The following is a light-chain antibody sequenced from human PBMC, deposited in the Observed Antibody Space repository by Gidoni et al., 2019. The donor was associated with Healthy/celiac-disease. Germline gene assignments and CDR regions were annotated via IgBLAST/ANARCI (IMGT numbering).Light chain of an antibody. V-gene: IGKV3-20*01. CDR1: QSVSSSY. CDR2: GAS. CDR3: QQYGSSPFT. J-gene: IGKJ3*01. Sequence: EIVFTQSPGTLSLSPGERATLSCRASQSVSSSYLAWYQQKPGQAPRLLIDGASSRAPGIPDRFSGSGSGTDFTLTISRLEPEDFAVYYCQQYGSSPFTFGPGTKVDIK.